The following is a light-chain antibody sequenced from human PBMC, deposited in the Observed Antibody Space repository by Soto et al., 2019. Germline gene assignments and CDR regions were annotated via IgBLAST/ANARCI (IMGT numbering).Light chain of an antibody. J-gene: IGKJ2*01. CDR3: QQYSRYPYT. CDR2: ESS. Sequence: DIQMTQSPSTLSASAGDRVTVSCRANQNINNRLAWCQQKPGKAPKLLIYESSTLETGVASRFSGSGSGTEFTLTISSVQPDDFATYCCQQYSRYPYTFGQGTKLEI. V-gene: IGKV1-5*03. CDR1: QNINNR.